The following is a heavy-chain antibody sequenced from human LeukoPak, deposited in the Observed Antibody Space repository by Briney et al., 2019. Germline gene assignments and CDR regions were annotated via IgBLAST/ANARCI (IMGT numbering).Heavy chain of an antibody. CDR2: IIPIFGRA. Sequence: ASVKVSCKASGGTFSSYAISWVRQAPGQGLEWMGRIIPIFGRANYAQKFQGRVTITTDESTSTAYLELSSLRSEDTAAYYCARDRPFPYYYDSSGYYSPAPYYYYYMDVWGKGTTVTVSS. D-gene: IGHD3-22*01. V-gene: IGHV1-69*05. CDR1: GGTFSSYA. CDR3: ARDRPFPYYYDSSGYYSPAPYYYYYMDV. J-gene: IGHJ6*03.